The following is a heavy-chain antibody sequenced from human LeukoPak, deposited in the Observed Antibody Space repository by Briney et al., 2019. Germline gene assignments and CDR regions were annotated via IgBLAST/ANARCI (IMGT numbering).Heavy chain of an antibody. J-gene: IGHJ3*02. D-gene: IGHD2-21*01. CDR3: ASTSVGYYAFDI. CDR1: GGSISSGGIY. V-gene: IGHV4-31*11. Sequence: PSETLSLTCAVSGGSISSGGIYWGWIRQHPGNLEWIGFVYYSGSTYYNPSLKSRVTISVDTSKNQFSLKLSSVTAADTAVYYCASTSVGYYAFDIWGQGTMVTVSS. CDR2: VYYSGST.